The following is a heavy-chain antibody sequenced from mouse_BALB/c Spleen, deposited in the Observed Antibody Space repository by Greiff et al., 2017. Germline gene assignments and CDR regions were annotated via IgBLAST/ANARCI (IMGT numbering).Heavy chain of an antibody. Sequence: EVKLMESGGGLVKPGGSLKLSCAASGFTFSSYAMSWVRQTPEKRLEWVASISSGGSTYYPDSVKGRFTISRDNARNILYLQMSSLRSEDTAMYYCARSYYGSSYEGWYFDVWGAGTTVTVSS. D-gene: IGHD1-1*01. V-gene: IGHV5-6-5*01. CDR1: GFTFSSYA. CDR3: ARSYYGSSYEGWYFDV. CDR2: ISSGGST. J-gene: IGHJ1*01.